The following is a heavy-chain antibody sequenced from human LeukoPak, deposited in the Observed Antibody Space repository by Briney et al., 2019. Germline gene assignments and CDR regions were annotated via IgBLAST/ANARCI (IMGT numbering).Heavy chain of an antibody. Sequence: PGGSLRLSCAASGFTFSSYSMNWVRQAPGKGLEWVSSISSSSSYIYYADSVKGRFTISRDNAKNSLYLPMNSLRAEDTAVYYCAREAEPCYYDSSGYCDYWGQGTLVTVSS. CDR2: ISSSSSYI. CDR1: GFTFSSYS. D-gene: IGHD3-22*01. J-gene: IGHJ4*02. V-gene: IGHV3-21*01. CDR3: AREAEPCYYDSSGYCDY.